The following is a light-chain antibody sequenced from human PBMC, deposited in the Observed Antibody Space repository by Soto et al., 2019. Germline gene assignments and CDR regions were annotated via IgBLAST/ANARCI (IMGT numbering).Light chain of an antibody. Sequence: QSALTQPASVSGSPGQSIAISCTGTSSDVGGYNYVSWYQQHPGKTPNLMIYDVSNRPSGVSNRFSGSKSGNTASLTISGLQAEDEADYYCISYTSSITWVFGGGTKLTVL. CDR3: ISYTSSITWV. CDR1: SSDVGGYNY. V-gene: IGLV2-14*01. J-gene: IGLJ3*02. CDR2: DVS.